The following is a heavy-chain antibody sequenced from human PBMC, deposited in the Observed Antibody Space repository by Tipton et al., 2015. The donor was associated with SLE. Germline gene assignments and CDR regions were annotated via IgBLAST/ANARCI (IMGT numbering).Heavy chain of an antibody. CDR3: ARGLLMVYAIHGRYFDY. CDR1: GGSISSYY. V-gene: IGHV4-34*01. J-gene: IGHJ4*02. CDR2: INHSGST. D-gene: IGHD2-8*01. Sequence: TLSLTCTVSGGSISSYYWSWIRQPPGKGLEWIGEINHSGSTNYNPSLKSRVTISVDTSKNQFSLKLSSVTAADTAVYYCARGLLMVYAIHGRYFDYWGQGTLVTVSS.